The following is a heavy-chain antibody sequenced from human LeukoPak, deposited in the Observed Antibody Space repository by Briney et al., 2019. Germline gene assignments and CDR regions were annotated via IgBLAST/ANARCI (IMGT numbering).Heavy chain of an antibody. J-gene: IGHJ3*02. CDR1: GGSISSGDYY. CDR3: ARDNDSSGYYWDDAFDI. CDR2: IYYSGST. V-gene: IGHV4-30-4*08. D-gene: IGHD3-22*01. Sequence: SQTLSLTCTVSGGSISSGDYYSSWIRQPPGKGLEWIGYIYYSGSTYYNPSLKSRVTISVDTSKNQFSLKLSSVTAADTAVYYCARDNDSSGYYWDDAFDIWGQGTMVTVSS.